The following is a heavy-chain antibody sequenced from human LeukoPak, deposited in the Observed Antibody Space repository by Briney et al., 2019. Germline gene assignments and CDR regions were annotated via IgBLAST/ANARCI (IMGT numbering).Heavy chain of an antibody. V-gene: IGHV4-39*01. CDR3: ARWVATPRGYFDY. D-gene: IGHD5-12*01. CDR2: IYYSGST. Sequence: PSETLSLTCTVSGGSISSGDYYWGWIRQPPGKGLEWIGNIYYSGSTYYNPSLKGRVTISVDTSKNQFSLKLSSVSAADTAVYYCARWVATPRGYFDYWGQGALVTVSS. CDR1: GGSISSGDYY. J-gene: IGHJ4*02.